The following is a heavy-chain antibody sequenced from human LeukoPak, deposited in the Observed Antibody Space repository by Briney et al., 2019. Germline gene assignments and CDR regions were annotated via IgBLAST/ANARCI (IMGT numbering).Heavy chain of an antibody. CDR2: IIPMSNTV. V-gene: IGHV1-69*06. D-gene: IGHD2-15*01. Sequence: ASVKVSCKASGYTFSIYSISWVRQAPGLGLEWMGRIIPMSNTVDYAQRFQDRVTITADKSTGTAYMELSSLRSDDTAVYYCARGFCTSGRCYNDFDYWGQGTQVTVSS. J-gene: IGHJ4*02. CDR3: ARGFCTSGRCYNDFDY. CDR1: GYTFSIYS.